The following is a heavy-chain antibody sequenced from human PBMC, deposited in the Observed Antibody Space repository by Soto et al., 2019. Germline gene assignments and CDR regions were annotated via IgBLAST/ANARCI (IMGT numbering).Heavy chain of an antibody. Sequence: QVQLVESGGGLVRPGGSLRLSCAASGFTFSDYYMTWIRQAPGKGREWVSYITGSSEYTNYADSVKGRFTISRDNVKNSLYLQMNSLRAEDTAVYYCAREYYYGMDVWGQGTTVTVSS. V-gene: IGHV3-11*05. CDR2: ITGSSEYT. J-gene: IGHJ6*02. CDR3: AREYYYGMDV. CDR1: GFTFSDYY.